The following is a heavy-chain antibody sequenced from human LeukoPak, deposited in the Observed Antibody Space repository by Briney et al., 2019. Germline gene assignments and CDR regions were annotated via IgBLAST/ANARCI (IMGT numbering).Heavy chain of an antibody. D-gene: IGHD6-19*01. CDR2: INHSGST. CDR3: ARDRIAVAGSNYYYGMDV. V-gene: IGHV4-34*01. CDR1: GGSFSGYY. J-gene: IGHJ6*02. Sequence: SETLSLTCAVYGGSFSGYYWSWIRQPPVKGLEWIGEINHSGSTNYNPSLKSRVTISVDTSKNQFSLKLSSVTAADTAVYYCARDRIAVAGSNYYYGMDVWGQGTTVTVSS.